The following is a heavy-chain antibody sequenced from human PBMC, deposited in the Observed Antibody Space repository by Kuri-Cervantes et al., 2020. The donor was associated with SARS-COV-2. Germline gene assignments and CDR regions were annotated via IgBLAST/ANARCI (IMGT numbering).Heavy chain of an antibody. V-gene: IGHV4-4*02. Sequence: SETLSLTCAVSGGSISSSNWWSWVRQPPGKGLEWIGEIYHSGSTNYNPSLKSRVTISVDTSKNQFSLKLSSVTAADTAVYYCARVPRNTLVRGCLSMDVWGQGTTVTVSS. D-gene: IGHD3-10*01. CDR2: IYHSGST. J-gene: IGHJ6*02. CDR3: ARVPRNTLVRGCLSMDV. CDR1: GGSISSSNW.